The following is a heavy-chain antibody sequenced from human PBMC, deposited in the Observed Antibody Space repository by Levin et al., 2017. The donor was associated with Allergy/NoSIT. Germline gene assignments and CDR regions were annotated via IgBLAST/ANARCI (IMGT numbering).Heavy chain of an antibody. Sequence: GGSLRLSCTVSGFTFSKSSMSWVRQAQGKGLEWVGRIKTKKDGETTHYSASAKDRFTISRDDLRSTVYLQMVSLKSEDTGVYYCTTGRPDFWGQGTLVTVSS. D-gene: IGHD6-6*01. V-gene: IGHV3-15*01. CDR1: GFTFSKSS. J-gene: IGHJ4*02. CDR3: TTGRPDF. CDR2: IKTKKDGETT.